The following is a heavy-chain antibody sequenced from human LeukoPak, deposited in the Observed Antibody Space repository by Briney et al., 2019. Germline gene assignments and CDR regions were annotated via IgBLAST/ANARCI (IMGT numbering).Heavy chain of an antibody. CDR1: GFTFSSYS. CDR2: ISSSTSHI. J-gene: IGHJ4*02. D-gene: IGHD6-13*01. CDR3: ARWPIAAAPPVYYFDY. V-gene: IGHV3-21*01. Sequence: PGGSLRLSGAASGFTFSSYSMNWVRQAPGKGLEWLSFISSSTSHIYYADSVTGRFTISRDNAKNSLYLQMNSLRAEDTAVYYCARWPIAAAPPVYYFDYWGQGTLVTVSS.